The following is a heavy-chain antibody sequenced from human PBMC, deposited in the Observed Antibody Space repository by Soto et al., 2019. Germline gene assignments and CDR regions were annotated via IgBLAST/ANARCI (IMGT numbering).Heavy chain of an antibody. V-gene: IGHV3-11*01. CDR3: ARGLEWLIDIYAMDV. D-gene: IGHD3-3*01. CDR1: GFTFSDYY. Sequence: PGGSLRLSCAASGFTFSDYYMSWIRQAPGKGLEWVSYISSSGSTIYYADSVKGRFTISRDNAKNSLYLQMNSLRAADTAVYYCARGLEWLIDIYAMDVWGQGTTVTVSS. CDR2: ISSSGSTI. J-gene: IGHJ6*02.